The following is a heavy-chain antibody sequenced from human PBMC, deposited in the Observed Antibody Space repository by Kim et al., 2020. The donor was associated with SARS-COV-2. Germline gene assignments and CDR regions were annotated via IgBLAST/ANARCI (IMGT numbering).Heavy chain of an antibody. V-gene: IGHV7-4-1*02. D-gene: IGHD1-26*01. CDR3: ARGRYSYYYGLDV. J-gene: IGHJ6*02. Sequence: TYAQGFTGRFVLSLDTSVTTAYLQISSLKAEDTAVYYCARGRYSYYYGLDVWGQGTTVTVSS.